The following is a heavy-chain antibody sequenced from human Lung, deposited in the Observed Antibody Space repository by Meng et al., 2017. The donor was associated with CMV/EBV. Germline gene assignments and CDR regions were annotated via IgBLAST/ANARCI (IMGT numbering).Heavy chain of an antibody. J-gene: IGHJ5*02. V-gene: IGHV4-39*07. CDR3: ARDLRVGVVATWFDP. CDR2: IYYSGST. D-gene: IGHD3-3*01. Sequence: SETLSLXCTVSGGSISSYSYYWGWIRQPPGRGLEWIGSIYYSGSTYYNPSLKSRVTISVDMSKNQFSLKLSSVTAADTAVYYCARDLRVGVVATWFDPWGHGTXVTVSS. CDR1: GGSISSYSYY.